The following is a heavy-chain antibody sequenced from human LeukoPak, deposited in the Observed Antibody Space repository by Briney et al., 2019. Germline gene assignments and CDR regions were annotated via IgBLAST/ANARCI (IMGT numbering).Heavy chain of an antibody. V-gene: IGHV4-34*01. D-gene: IGHD4-11*01. CDR1: VGSFSGYY. CDR2: INHRGNT. J-gene: IGHJ4*02. Sequence: PSETLSLTCAVYVGSFSGYYWSWIRQPPGKGLEWIGEINHRGNTNYNPSLKSRVTISVDTSKNQFSLELSSVTAADTAVYYCARGDSNFPFDYWGQGTLVTVSS. CDR3: ARGDSNFPFDY.